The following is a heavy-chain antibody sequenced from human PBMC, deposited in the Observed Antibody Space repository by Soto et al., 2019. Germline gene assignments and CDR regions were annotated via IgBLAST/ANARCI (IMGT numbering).Heavy chain of an antibody. J-gene: IGHJ4*02. V-gene: IGHV3-30-3*01. CDR2: ISYDGSNK. CDR1: GFTCSSYA. Sequence: PGGSLRLPCAASGFTCSSYAMHRVRQAPGKGLEWVAVISYDGSNKYYADSVKGRFTISRDNSKNTLYLQMNSLRAEDTAVYYCAREMAALNYFDYWGQGTLVTVS. CDR3: AREMAALNYFDY. D-gene: IGHD2-15*01.